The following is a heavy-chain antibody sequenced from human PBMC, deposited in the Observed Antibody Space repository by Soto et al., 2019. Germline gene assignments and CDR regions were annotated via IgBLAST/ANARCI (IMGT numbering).Heavy chain of an antibody. J-gene: IGHJ4*02. CDR2: ITYDSAYI. D-gene: IGHD2-21*02. CDR3: ARKLGSACYDY. V-gene: IGHV3-21*01. Sequence: GGSLRLSCAVSGFTFSAYTMNWVRQAPGKGLEWVSSITYDSAYIYYADSVKGRFTISRDNAKNSLYLQMNSLRAEDTAVYYCARKLGSACYDYWGQGILVTVSS. CDR1: GFTFSAYT.